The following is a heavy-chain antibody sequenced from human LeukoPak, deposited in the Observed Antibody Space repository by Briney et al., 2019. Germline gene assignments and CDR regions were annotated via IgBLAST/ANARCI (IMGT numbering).Heavy chain of an antibody. CDR3: ARRGNHYDILTGYYDDYYFDY. Sequence: ASVKVSCKASGYTFTGYYMHWVRQAPGQGLEWMGWINPNSVGTNYAQKFQGRVTMTRDTSTSTAYMELRSLRSDDTAVYYCARRGNHYDILTGYYDDYYFDYWGQGTLVTVSS. D-gene: IGHD3-9*01. J-gene: IGHJ4*02. V-gene: IGHV1-2*02. CDR2: INPNSVGT. CDR1: GYTFTGYY.